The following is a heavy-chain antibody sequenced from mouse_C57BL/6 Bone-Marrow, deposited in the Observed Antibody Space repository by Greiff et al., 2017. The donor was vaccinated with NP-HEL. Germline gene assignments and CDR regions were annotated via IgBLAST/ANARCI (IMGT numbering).Heavy chain of an antibody. J-gene: IGHJ2*01. Sequence: EVQLQQSGGGLVQPGGSMKLSCAASGFTFSDAWMDWVRQSPEKGLEWVAEIRNKANNHATYYAESVKGRFTISRDDSKSSVYLQMNSLRAEDTGIYYCTLITTVVGRVDYWGQGTTLTVSS. D-gene: IGHD1-1*01. V-gene: IGHV6-6*01. CDR2: IRNKANNHAT. CDR3: TLITTVVGRVDY. CDR1: GFTFSDAW.